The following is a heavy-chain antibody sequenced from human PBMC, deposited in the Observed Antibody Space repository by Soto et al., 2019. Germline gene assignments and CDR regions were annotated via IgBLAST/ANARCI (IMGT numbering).Heavy chain of an antibody. CDR1: GGSFSGYY. V-gene: IGHV4-34*01. CDR2: INHSGSI. D-gene: IGHD3-16*02. Sequence: SETLSLTCAVYGGSFSGYYWSWIRQPPGKGLEWIGEINHSGSINYNPSLKSRVTISVDTSKNQFSLKLSSVTAADTAVYYCARSLRRTYYDYIWGSYRPDDAFDIWGQGTMVTVSS. J-gene: IGHJ3*02. CDR3: ARSLRRTYYDYIWGSYRPDDAFDI.